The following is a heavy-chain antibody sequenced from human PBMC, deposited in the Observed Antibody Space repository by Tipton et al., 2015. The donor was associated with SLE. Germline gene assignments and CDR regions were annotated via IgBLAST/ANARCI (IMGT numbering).Heavy chain of an antibody. CDR2: IFYTGST. V-gene: IGHV4-39*07. Sequence: TLSLTCTVSGDSISDDLYYWGWIRQPPGKALEWIASIFYTGSTFYNSSLKSRVTISVDTSKNQFSLNLTSVTAADTAVYYCARRFYSGSGSLDFYYAMDVWGQGTTVTVSS. D-gene: IGHD3-10*01. CDR1: GDSISDDLYY. J-gene: IGHJ6*02. CDR3: ARRFYSGSGSLDFYYAMDV.